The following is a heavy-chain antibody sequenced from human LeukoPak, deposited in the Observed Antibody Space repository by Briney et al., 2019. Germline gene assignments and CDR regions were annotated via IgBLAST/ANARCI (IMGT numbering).Heavy chain of an antibody. V-gene: IGHV3-9*01. CDR3: ARGHGSGWYGIYASDI. CDR2: ITWNSGSI. D-gene: IGHD6-19*01. Sequence: HPGGSLRLSCEASGFTFDDYAMHWVRQVPGKGLEWVSGITWNSGSIDYADSVKGRFTISRDNAKNSLYLQMNSLRVEDTAVYYCARGHGSGWYGIYASDIWGQGTMVTVSP. CDR1: GFTFDDYA. J-gene: IGHJ3*02.